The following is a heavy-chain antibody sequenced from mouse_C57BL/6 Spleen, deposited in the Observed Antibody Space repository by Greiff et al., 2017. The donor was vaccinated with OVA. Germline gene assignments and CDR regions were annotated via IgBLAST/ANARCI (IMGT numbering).Heavy chain of an antibody. CDR1: GYSITSDY. J-gene: IGHJ2*01. Sequence: DVMLVESGPGLAKPSQTLSLTCSVTGYSITSDYWNWIRKFPGHKLEYMGYISSSGSSYYNPSLKSRISITRETSKNQYYLQLNSVTTEDTATYYCASGTGYVDYWGQGTTLTVSS. D-gene: IGHD4-1*01. V-gene: IGHV3-8*01. CDR2: ISSSGSS. CDR3: ASGTGYVDY.